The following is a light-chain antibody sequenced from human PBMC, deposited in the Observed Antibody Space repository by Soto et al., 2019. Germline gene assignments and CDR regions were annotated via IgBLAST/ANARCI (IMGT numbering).Light chain of an antibody. CDR3: SSYTSSNSYV. CDR1: SSDVGGYKY. CDR2: DVS. J-gene: IGLJ1*01. V-gene: IGLV2-14*03. Sequence: QSVLTQPASVSGSPGQSIAISCTGSSSDVGGYKYVSWYQQHPGKAPKLIIYDVSNRPSGVSDRFSGSKSGNTASLTISGLQYEDEADYYCSSYTSSNSYVFGTGPKVTVL.